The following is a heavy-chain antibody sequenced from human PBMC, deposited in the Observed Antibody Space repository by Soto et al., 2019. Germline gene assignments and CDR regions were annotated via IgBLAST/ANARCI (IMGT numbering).Heavy chain of an antibody. Sequence: QVQLQESGPGLVKPSETLSLTCTVSGGAISNYYWTWIRQPPGKGLDWIGNIDYSGTTNYNPSLKSRVTIAVYTSENHLSPTLSSVTASDTAVYYCARGQYYFDYCGQGTLVTVSS. CDR1: GGAISNYY. CDR3: ARGQYYFDY. V-gene: IGHV4-59*01. J-gene: IGHJ4*02. CDR2: IDYSGTT.